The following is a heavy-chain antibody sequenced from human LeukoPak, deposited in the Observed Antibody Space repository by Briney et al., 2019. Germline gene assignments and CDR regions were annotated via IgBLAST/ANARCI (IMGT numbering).Heavy chain of an antibody. Sequence: GRSLRLSCAASGFTFDDYAMHWVRQAPGKGLEWVSGISWNSGSMDYADSVKGRFTISRDNAKNSLYLQMNSLRAEDTAVYYCAIRKQQVVPPRAYPYYYGMDVWGQGTTVTVSS. J-gene: IGHJ6*02. D-gene: IGHD6-13*01. CDR2: ISWNSGSM. CDR1: GFTFDDYA. CDR3: AIRKQQVVPPRAYPYYYGMDV. V-gene: IGHV3-9*01.